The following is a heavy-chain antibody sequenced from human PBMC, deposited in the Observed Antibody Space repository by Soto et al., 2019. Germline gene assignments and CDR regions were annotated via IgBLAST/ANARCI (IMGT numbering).Heavy chain of an antibody. CDR2: IYHSGST. CDR1: GGSINTATHS. J-gene: IGHJ4*02. Sequence: QLQLQESGSGLVKPSQTLSLTCAVSGGSINTATHSWSWIRQPPGKGLEWIGYIYHSGSTYYNPWVKVRVTRSIGRANNPFWVTRSPLTAAVSAVYYCAGGGGVTTTGADYWGQGILVTVSS. CDR3: AGGGGVTTTGADY. V-gene: IGHV4-30-2*01. D-gene: IGHD4-4*01.